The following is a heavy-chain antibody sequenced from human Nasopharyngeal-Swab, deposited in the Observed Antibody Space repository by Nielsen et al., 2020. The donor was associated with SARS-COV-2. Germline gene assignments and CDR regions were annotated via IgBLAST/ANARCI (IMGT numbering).Heavy chain of an antibody. V-gene: IGHV3-30-3*01. CDR1: GFTFSSYA. D-gene: IGHD3-10*01. CDR2: ISYDGSNK. CDR3: RGPGSPFDY. J-gene: IGHJ4*02. Sequence: GGSLRLSCAASGFTFSSYAMHWVRQAPGKGLEWVAVISYDGSNKYYADSVKGRFTISRDNSKNTLYLQMNSLRAEDTAVYYCRGPGSPFDYWGQGTLVTVSS.